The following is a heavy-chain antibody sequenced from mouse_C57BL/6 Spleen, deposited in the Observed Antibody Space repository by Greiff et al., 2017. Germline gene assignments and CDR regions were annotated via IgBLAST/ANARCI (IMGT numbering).Heavy chain of an antibody. Sequence: QVQLQQPGAELVRPGSSVKLSCKASGYTFTSYWMAWVKQRPGQGLEWIGNIYPSDSETHYNQKFKDKATLTVDKSSSTAYMQLSSLTSEDSAVYYCARLDCDCPYFDYWGQGTTLTVSS. J-gene: IGHJ2*01. CDR1: GYTFTSYW. V-gene: IGHV1-61*01. CDR3: ARLDCDCPYFDY. CDR2: IYPSDSET.